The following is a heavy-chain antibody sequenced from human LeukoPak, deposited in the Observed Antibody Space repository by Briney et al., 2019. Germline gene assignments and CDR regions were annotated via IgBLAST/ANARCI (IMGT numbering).Heavy chain of an antibody. CDR2: IPSDGLRA. D-gene: IGHD5/OR15-5a*01. CDR3: AREHAIYFYSVLDV. CDR1: GFILSAHG. Sequence: GGSLRLSCAASGFILSAHGIHWVRQAPGKGLEWLAAIPSDGLRAYYEGSVKARFTVSRDQNTVFLRMYSLRPEDTAVYFCAREHAIYFYSVLDVWGQGTTVTVSS. J-gene: IGHJ6*02. V-gene: IGHV3-30*03.